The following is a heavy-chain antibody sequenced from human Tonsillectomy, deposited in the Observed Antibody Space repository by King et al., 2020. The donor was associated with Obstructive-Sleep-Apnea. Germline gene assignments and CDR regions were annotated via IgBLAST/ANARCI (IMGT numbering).Heavy chain of an antibody. V-gene: IGHV3-9*01. CDR3: AKDGVPAANYYYYGMDV. J-gene: IGHJ6*02. Sequence: VQLVESGGGLVQPGRSLRLSCAAAGFTFDDYAMHWVRQAPGKGLEWVSGISWNSGSIGYADSVKGRLTISRDNAKNSLYLQMNSLRPEDTALYYCAKDGVPAANYYYYGMDVWGQGTTVTVSS. CDR2: ISWNSGSI. D-gene: IGHD2-2*01. CDR1: GFTFDDYA.